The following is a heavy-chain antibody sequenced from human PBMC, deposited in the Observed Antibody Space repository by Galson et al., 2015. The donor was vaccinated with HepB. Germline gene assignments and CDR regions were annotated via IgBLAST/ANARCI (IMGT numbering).Heavy chain of an antibody. Sequence: SLRLSCAASGFTFSSYWMSWVRQAPGKGLEWVATIKEDGTKEFYVDSVKGRFTISRDNAKNSLYLQMNSLRVKDTAVYFCVTYCGGDCTHYYFDYWGQGTLVTVSS. CDR1: GFTFSSYW. CDR3: VTYCGGDCTHYYFDY. D-gene: IGHD2-21*02. CDR2: IKEDGTKE. V-gene: IGHV3-7*01. J-gene: IGHJ4*02.